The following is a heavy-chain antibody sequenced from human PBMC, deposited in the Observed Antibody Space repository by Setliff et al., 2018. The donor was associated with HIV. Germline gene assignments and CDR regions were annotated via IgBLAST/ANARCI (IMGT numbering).Heavy chain of an antibody. CDR1: GYTFTAYG. J-gene: IGHJ6*02. Sequence: ASVKVSCKPSGYTFTAYGLSWVRQAPGQGLEWMGWVSTYSDETSYAQTLQGRVTMTTDTSTSTAYMELRRLTFDDTAVYYCARDVEHMMDVWGQGTTVTVSS. V-gene: IGHV1-18*01. CDR2: VSTYSDET. CDR3: ARDVEHMMDV.